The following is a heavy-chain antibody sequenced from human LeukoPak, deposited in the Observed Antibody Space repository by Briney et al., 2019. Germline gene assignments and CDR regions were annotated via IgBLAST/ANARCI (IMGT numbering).Heavy chain of an antibody. CDR2: IWYDGTNK. V-gene: IGHV3-33*01. CDR3: ARDGKSAAMDYYGMDV. D-gene: IGHD2-2*01. J-gene: IGHJ6*02. Sequence: GGSLRLSCAASGFTFSNYAIHWVRQAPGKGLEWVAVIWYDGTNKFYADSVKGRFTISRDNSKNPLYLQMNSLRAEDTAVYYCARDGKSAAMDYYGMDVWGQGTTVTVSS. CDR1: GFTFSNYA.